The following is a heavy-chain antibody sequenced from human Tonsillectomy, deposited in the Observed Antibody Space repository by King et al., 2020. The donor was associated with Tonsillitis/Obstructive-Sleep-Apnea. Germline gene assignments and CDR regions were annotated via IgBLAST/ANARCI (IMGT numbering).Heavy chain of an antibody. Sequence: VQLVESGAEVKKPGESLKISCKGSGYTFTTYWIGWVRQMPGKGLEWMGIIYPGDSDSRYSPSFQGQVTISADKSISTAYLQWSSLKASDTAIYYCARLSGDGYNYYFYYSMDVWGKGTTVTVSS. D-gene: IGHD5-24*01. V-gene: IGHV5-51*01. CDR2: IYPGDSDS. CDR1: GYTFTTYW. J-gene: IGHJ6*03. CDR3: ARLSGDGYNYYFYYSMDV.